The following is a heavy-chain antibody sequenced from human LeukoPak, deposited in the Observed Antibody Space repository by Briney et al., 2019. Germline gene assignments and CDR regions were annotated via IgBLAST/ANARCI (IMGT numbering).Heavy chain of an antibody. CDR1: GGSISSSSYY. CDR3: ARGLDYMDV. V-gene: IGHV4-39*07. D-gene: IGHD6-19*01. CDR2: IHYSGST. Sequence: SETLSLTCTVSGGSISSSSYYWGWIRQPPGKGLEWIGSIHYSGSTYYNPSLKSRVTISVDTSKNQFSLKLSSVTAADTAVYYCARGLDYMDVWDKGTTVTVSS. J-gene: IGHJ6*03.